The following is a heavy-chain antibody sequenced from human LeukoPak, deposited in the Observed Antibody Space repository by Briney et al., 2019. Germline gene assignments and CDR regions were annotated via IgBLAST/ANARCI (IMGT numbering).Heavy chain of an antibody. CDR1: GFTFSSDG. V-gene: IGHV3-30*03. J-gene: IGHJ3*01. Sequence: GGSLRLSCAASGFTFSSDGMHWVRQAPGKGLEWVAVVSSDGSNKYYADSVKGRFTISRDNAKKSVYLHMSRLRAEDTAVYYCARGLGSGDYVANAFDFWGRGTTVSVS. CDR3: ARGLGSGDYVANAFDF. D-gene: IGHD4-17*01. CDR2: VSSDGSNK.